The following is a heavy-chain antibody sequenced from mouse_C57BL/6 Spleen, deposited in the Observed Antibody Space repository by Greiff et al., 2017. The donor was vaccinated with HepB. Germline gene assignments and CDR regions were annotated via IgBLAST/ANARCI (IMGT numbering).Heavy chain of an antibody. V-gene: IGHV2-4*01. CDR2: IWSGGST. J-gene: IGHJ1*03. D-gene: IGHD1-1*01. CDR3: AKSYYGSTHYWYFDV. Sequence: QVQLQQSGPGLVQPSQSLSITCTVSGFSLTSYGVHWVRQPPGKGLEWLGVIWSGGSTDYNAAFISRLSITKENSKSHVVFKMNSLQADDTAIYYCAKSYYGSTHYWYFDVWGTGTTVTVSS. CDR1: GFSLTSYG.